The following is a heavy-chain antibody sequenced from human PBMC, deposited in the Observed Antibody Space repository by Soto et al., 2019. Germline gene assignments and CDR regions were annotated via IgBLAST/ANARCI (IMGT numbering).Heavy chain of an antibody. CDR3: ARDHPYGDYADWFDP. CDR2: IDPSDTST. Sequence: QVQLVQSGAEVKRPGASVKVSCKASGYTFTTYYLHWVRQAPGQGLEWMGLIDPSDTSTTYAPKFHGRVAMTRDTSASIVYMELSSLRSEDTAIYYCARDHPYGDYADWFDPWGQGTLVTVSS. CDR1: GYTFTTYY. J-gene: IGHJ5*02. V-gene: IGHV1-46*01. D-gene: IGHD4-17*01.